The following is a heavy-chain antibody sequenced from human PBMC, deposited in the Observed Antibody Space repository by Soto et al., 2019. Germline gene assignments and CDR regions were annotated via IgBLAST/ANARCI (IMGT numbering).Heavy chain of an antibody. D-gene: IGHD3-22*01. J-gene: IGHJ4*02. Sequence: GGSLRLSCAASGFTFSTYAMIWVRQAPGKGMEWVSAITGSGGSTYYADSVKGRFTISRDNSKNTLYVEMNSLRADDTAVYYCVKGSSASRPYYFDYWGQGTLVTVSS. CDR1: GFTFSTYA. CDR3: VKGSSASRPYYFDY. V-gene: IGHV3-23*01. CDR2: ITGSGGST.